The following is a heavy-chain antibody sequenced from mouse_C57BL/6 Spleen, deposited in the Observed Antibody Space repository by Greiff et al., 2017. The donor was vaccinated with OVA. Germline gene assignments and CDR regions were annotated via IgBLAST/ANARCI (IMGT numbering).Heavy chain of an antibody. D-gene: IGHD2-2*01. Sequence: EVKLMESGGGLVQPKGSLKLSCAASGFSFNTYAMNWVRQAPGKGLEWVARIRSKSNNYATYYADSVKDRFTISRDDSESMLYLQMNNLKTEDTAMYYCVTEGVTTTFDYWGQGTTLTVSS. CDR2: IRSKSNNYAT. J-gene: IGHJ2*01. CDR1: GFSFNTYA. V-gene: IGHV10-1*01. CDR3: VTEGVTTTFDY.